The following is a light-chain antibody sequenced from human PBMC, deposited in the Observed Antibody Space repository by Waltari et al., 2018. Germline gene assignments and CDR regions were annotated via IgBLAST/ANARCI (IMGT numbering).Light chain of an antibody. V-gene: IGKV3-11*01. J-gene: IGKJ5*01. Sequence: DIFLTQSPVTLSLSPGERATLSCRASQSVDKNLAWYRQKPGRAHRLLIYEASKRATGIPARFSGSGSGTDFTLTISSLEPDDFAVYYCQQREYWPITFGQGTRLDIK. CDR3: QQREYWPIT. CDR1: QSVDKN. CDR2: EAS.